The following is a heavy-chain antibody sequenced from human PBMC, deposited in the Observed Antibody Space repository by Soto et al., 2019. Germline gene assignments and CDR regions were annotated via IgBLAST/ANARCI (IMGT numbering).Heavy chain of an antibody. V-gene: IGHV1-18*01. CDR1: GYPFSTYG. CDR3: ARDGRKELWVEWLNAMDV. CDR2: ISGYNGQT. D-gene: IGHD1-1*01. Sequence: QGQLVQSAPEVRKPGASVKVSCKASGYPFSTYGISWVRQAPGQGLEWMGWISGYNGQTNYAQKFRGRVTFTTDTSATTAYMELRSLRSDDTATYFCARDGRKELWVEWLNAMDVWGQGTTVTVSS. J-gene: IGHJ6*02.